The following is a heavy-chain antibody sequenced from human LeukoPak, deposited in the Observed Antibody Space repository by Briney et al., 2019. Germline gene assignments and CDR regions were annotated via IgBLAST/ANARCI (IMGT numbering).Heavy chain of an antibody. CDR3: AKATEL. Sequence: GGSLRLSCAASRFTFSSYAMSWVRQASGKGLEWVSAISVGGDSTYYADSVKGRFTISRDNSKNTLYLQMNSLRVEDTAVYYCAKATELGGQGTLVTVSS. J-gene: IGHJ4*02. CDR2: ISVGGDST. D-gene: IGHD1-26*01. V-gene: IGHV3-23*01. CDR1: RFTFSSYA.